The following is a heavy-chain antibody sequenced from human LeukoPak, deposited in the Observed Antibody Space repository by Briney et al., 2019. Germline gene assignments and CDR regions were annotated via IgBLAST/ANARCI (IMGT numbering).Heavy chain of an antibody. CDR1: GGSISSYY. D-gene: IGHD3-10*01. CDR2: IYYSGST. J-gene: IGHJ5*02. CDR3: ARSMVRGVINWFDP. V-gene: IGHV4-59*08. Sequence: PSETLSLTCTVSGGSISSYYWSWIRQPPGKGLEWIGYIYYSGSTNYNPSLKSRVTISVDTSKNQFSLKLRSVTAADTAVYYCARSMVRGVINWFDPWGQGTLVTVSS.